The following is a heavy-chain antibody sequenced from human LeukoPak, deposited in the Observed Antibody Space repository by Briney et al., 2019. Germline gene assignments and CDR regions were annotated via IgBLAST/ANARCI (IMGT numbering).Heavy chain of an antibody. CDR3: ARLGSVYCSDGSCYKFDP. J-gene: IGHJ5*02. Sequence: GESLKISCKGSGYSFTSYWIGWVRQMPGKGLEWMGIIYPGGSDTRYSPSFQGQVTISADKSISTAYLQWSSLKASDTAMYYCARLGSVYCSDGSCYKFDPWGQGTLVTVSS. D-gene: IGHD2-15*01. CDR2: IYPGGSDT. V-gene: IGHV5-51*01. CDR1: GYSFTSYW.